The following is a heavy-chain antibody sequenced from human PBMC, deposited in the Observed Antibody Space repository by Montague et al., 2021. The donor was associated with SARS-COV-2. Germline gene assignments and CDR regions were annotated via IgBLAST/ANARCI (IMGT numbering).Heavy chain of an antibody. CDR1: GGSISSGSYY. CDR2: IHSSGST. CDR3: ARRLGGSGWLDY. J-gene: IGHJ4*02. Sequence: SETLSLTCTVAGGSISSGSYYWGWIRQPPGKGLEWIGSIHSSGSTYYKTPLTISVDTSKHTFTLKVSSVTAADTAVYNGARRLGGSGWLDYWGQGTLVTVSS. V-gene: IGHV4-39*01. D-gene: IGHD6-25*01.